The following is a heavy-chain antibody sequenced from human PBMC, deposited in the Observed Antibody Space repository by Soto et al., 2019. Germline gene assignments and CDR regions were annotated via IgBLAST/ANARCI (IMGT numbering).Heavy chain of an antibody. J-gene: IGHJ4*02. CDR3: ARGLSVTLFDN. CDR2: IYYSGST. D-gene: IGHD4-17*01. CDR1: GGSISTGGYY. V-gene: IGHV4-31*03. Sequence: QVQLQESGPGLVKPSQTLSLTCTVSGGSISTGGYYWTWIRQHPGKGLEWIGYIYYSGSTSYNPSLKSRVTISVVTSKNQFSLKLSSVTAADTAVYYWARGLSVTLFDNWGQGTLVTVSS.